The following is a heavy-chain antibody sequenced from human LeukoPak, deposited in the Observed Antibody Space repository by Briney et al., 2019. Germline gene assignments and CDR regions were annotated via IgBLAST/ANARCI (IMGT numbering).Heavy chain of an antibody. CDR3: ARALRLGEFPPDYYYGMDV. CDR1: GGSFSGYY. D-gene: IGHD3-16*01. Sequence: SETLSLTCAVYGGSFSGYYWSWIRQPPGKGLEWIGEINHSGRNNYNPSLKSGVTISVETSKKQFSLKRRAVNAADTAVYYCARALRLGEFPPDYYYGMDVWGKGTTVTVSS. CDR2: INHSGRN. V-gene: IGHV4-34*01. J-gene: IGHJ6*04.